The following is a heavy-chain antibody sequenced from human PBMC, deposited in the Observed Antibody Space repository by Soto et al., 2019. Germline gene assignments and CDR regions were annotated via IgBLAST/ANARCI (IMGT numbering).Heavy chain of an antibody. CDR2: IYYSGST. CDR1: GGSVSSGSYY. V-gene: IGHV4-61*01. Sequence: PSETLSLTCTVSGGSVSSGSYYWSWIRQPPGKGLEWIGYIYYSGSTNYNPSLKSRVTISVDTSKNQFSLKLSSVTAADTAVYYCAGYYTAMVYFDYWGQGTLVTVSS. CDR3: AGYYTAMVYFDY. D-gene: IGHD5-18*01. J-gene: IGHJ4*02.